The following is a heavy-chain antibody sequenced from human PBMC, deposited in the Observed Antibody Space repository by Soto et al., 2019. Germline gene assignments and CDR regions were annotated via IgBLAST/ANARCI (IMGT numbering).Heavy chain of an antibody. CDR2: IYVTGAV. CDR3: ARLRIATNNYKWFDP. J-gene: IGHJ5*02. Sequence: SETLSLTCSVSGAALNSGNYYCSWIRQVPGKGLEWIGHIYVTGAVDYNPSLRDRITISQDTSERQFSLNLGLVTAADTAVYYCARLRIATNNYKWFDPWGQGTLVTVSS. D-gene: IGHD2-21*01. CDR1: GAALNSGNYY. V-gene: IGHV4-31*03.